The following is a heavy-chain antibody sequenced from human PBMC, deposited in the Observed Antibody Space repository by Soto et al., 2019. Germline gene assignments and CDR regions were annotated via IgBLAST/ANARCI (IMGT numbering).Heavy chain of an antibody. CDR1: GFTFGDYA. CDR2: IRSKAYGGTT. CDR3: TGSSSWYVAPFDY. D-gene: IGHD6-13*01. V-gene: IGHV3-49*03. Sequence: PGGSLRLSCTASGFTFGDYAMSWFRQAPGKGLEWVGFIRSKAYGGTTEYAASVKGRFTISRDDSKSIAYLQMNSLKTEDTAVYYCTGSSSWYVAPFDYWGQGTLVTAPQ. J-gene: IGHJ4*02.